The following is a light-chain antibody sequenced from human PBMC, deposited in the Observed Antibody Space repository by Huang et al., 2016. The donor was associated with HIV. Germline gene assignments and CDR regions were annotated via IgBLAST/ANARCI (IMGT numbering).Light chain of an antibody. J-gene: IGKJ4*01. CDR1: QAINNY. V-gene: IGKV1-9*01. CDR2: AAS. Sequence: IQMTQFPSSLSASVGDSVTITGRASQAINNYVAWYQQRPGKVPKLLIYAASTLQSGVPSRFSGSGSGTDFALSISSLQPEDSANYYCQQVNAYPLTFGGGTKVEI. CDR3: QQVNAYPLT.